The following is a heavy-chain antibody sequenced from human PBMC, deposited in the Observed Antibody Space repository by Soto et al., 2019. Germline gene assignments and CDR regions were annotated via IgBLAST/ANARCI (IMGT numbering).Heavy chain of an antibody. CDR3: ARTPRAQMIVLEAATRFDY. Sequence: QVQLVQSGAEVKRPGASVKVSCKASGYTFTTYGFNWVRQAPGQGLEWMGWISPYNGDTNYAQNFQGRVTQTTDTSTSTAYMELRSLTSDDTAVYYCARTPRAQMIVLEAATRFDYWGQGTLVTVSS. CDR2: ISPYNGDT. V-gene: IGHV1-18*04. D-gene: IGHD2-15*01. CDR1: GYTFTTYG. J-gene: IGHJ4*02.